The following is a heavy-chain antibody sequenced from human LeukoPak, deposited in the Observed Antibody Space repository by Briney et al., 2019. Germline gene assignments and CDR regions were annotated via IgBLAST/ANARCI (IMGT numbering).Heavy chain of an antibody. V-gene: IGHV3-21*01. D-gene: IGHD1-1*01. CDR2: ISSSSSYI. J-gene: IGHJ4*02. Sequence: PGGSLRLSCAASAFTFSSYSMNWVRQAPGKGLEWVSSISSSSSYIYYADSVKGRFTISRDNAKNSLYLQMNSLRAEDTAVYYCARGHSKNLRYPVDYWGQGTLVTVSS. CDR3: ARGHSKNLRYPVDY. CDR1: AFTFSSYS.